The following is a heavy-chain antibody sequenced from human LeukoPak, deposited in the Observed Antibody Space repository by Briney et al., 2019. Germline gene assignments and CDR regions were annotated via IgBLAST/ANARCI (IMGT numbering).Heavy chain of an antibody. CDR1: GFTFSSYA. Sequence: PGGSLRLSCAASGFTFSSYAMSWVRQAPGKGLEWVSAMSGSGGTTYYADSVKGRFAISRDNSKNTLYLQMSSLSTEDTALYYCAKVQQLATIYYFDYWGQGSLVTVSS. D-gene: IGHD6-13*01. CDR3: AKVQQLATIYYFDY. CDR2: MSGSGGTT. J-gene: IGHJ4*02. V-gene: IGHV3-23*01.